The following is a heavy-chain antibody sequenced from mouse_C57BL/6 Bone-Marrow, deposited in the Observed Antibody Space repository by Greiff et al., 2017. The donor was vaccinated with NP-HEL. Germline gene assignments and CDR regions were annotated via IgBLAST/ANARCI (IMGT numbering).Heavy chain of an antibody. CDR3: ARSYGNYGVWYAMDY. J-gene: IGHJ4*01. V-gene: IGHV1-82*01. D-gene: IGHD2-1*01. CDR2: IYPGDGDT. Sequence: QVQLQQSGPELVKPGASVKISCKASGYAFSSPWLNWVKQRPGKGLEWIGRIYPGDGDTNYNGKFKGKATLTADKSSSTAYMQLSSLTSEDSAVYFCARSYGNYGVWYAMDYWGQRTSVTVSS. CDR1: GYAFSSPW.